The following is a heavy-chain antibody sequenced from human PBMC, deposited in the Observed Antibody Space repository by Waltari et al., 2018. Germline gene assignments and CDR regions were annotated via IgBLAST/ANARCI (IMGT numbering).Heavy chain of an antibody. J-gene: IGHJ3*02. CDR2: ISSSSSTI. V-gene: IGHV3-48*01. D-gene: IGHD2-15*01. CDR1: GFTYGSYS. Sequence: EVQLVESGGGLVQPGGSLRLSCAASGFTYGSYSMTRVRQAPGKGLEWVSYISSSSSTIYYADSLKGRFTISRDNAKNSLYLQMNSLRAEDTAVYYCARDGGWELHNAFDIWGQGTMVTVS. CDR3: ARDGGWELHNAFDI.